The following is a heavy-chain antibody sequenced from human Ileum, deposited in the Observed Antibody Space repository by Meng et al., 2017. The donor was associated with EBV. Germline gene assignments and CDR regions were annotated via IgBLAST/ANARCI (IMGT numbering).Heavy chain of an antibody. Sequence: VLQRPWGAGLLRASETLSLPFAVYVGSFRGYHSSWNRQPPGKGLEWIGKINHSGSTNYTPSLKSRVTISEDTSKNQFSLKLSSVAAADTAVYYCARGPSPGRGGLVHWGQGTLVTVSS. J-gene: IGHJ4*02. CDR2: INHSGST. CDR3: ARGPSPGRGGLVH. D-gene: IGHD3-10*01. CDR1: VGSFRGYH. V-gene: IGHV4-34*01.